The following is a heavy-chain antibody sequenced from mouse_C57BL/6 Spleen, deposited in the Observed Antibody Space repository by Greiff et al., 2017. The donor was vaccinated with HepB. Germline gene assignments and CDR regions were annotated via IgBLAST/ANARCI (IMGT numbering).Heavy chain of an antibody. CDR2: ISSGGDYI. D-gene: IGHD2-5*01. V-gene: IGHV5-9-1*02. CDR1: GFTFSSYA. Sequence: DVKLVESGAGLVKPGGSLKLSCAASGFTFSSYAMSWVRQTPEKRLEWVAYISSGGDYIYYADTVKGRFTISRDNARNTLYLQMSSLKSEDTAMYYCTRECYSNYVSYYAMDYWGQGTSVTVSS. J-gene: IGHJ4*01. CDR3: TRECYSNYVSYYAMDY.